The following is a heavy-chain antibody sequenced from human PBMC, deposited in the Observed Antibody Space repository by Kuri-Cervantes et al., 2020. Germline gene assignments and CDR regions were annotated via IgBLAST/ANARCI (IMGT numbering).Heavy chain of an antibody. CDR2: IFWDDVK. CDR1: GFSLSTGEMC. J-gene: IGHJ4*02. CDR3: ARARGVFDY. V-gene: IGHV2-70*18. D-gene: IGHD3-3*01. Sequence: SGPTLVKPIQTLTLTCTFSGFSLSTGEMCVIWVRQPPGKALEWLALIFWDDVKYYSTSLKTRLTISKDTPKNQVVLTMPNMDPVDTATYYCARARGVFDYWGQGTLVTVSS.